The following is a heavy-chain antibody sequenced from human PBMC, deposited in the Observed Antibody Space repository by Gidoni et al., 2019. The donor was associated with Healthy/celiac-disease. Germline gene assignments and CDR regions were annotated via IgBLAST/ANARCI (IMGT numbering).Heavy chain of an antibody. CDR2: INHSGST. J-gene: IGHJ5*02. CDR3: ARGQIAVAGTGWFDP. V-gene: IGHV4-34*01. CDR1: GGSFSGYY. Sequence: QVQLHQWGAGLLKPSATLALTCAVYGGSFSGYYWSWIRQPPGKGLEWIGEINHSGSTNYNPSLKSRVTISVDTSKNQFSLKLSSVTAADTAVYYCARGQIAVAGTGWFDPWGQGTLVTVSS. D-gene: IGHD6-19*01.